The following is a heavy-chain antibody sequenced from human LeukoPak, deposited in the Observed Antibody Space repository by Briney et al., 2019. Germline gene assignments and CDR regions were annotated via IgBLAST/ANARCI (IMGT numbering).Heavy chain of an antibody. CDR1: GFTFSSYS. J-gene: IGHJ4*02. V-gene: IGHV3-21*01. Sequence: PGGSLRLSCAASGFTFSSYSMNWVRQAPGKGLEWVSSISSSSSYIYYADSVKGRFTISRDNAKNSLYLQMNSLRAEDTAVYYCAKDGDRYCSGGSCYCDYWGQGTLVTVSP. CDR3: AKDGDRYCSGGSCYCDY. D-gene: IGHD2-15*01. CDR2: ISSSSSYI.